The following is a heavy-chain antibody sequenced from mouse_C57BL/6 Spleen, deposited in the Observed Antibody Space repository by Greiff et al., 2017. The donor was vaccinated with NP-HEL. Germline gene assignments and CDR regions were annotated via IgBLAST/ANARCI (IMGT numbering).Heavy chain of an antibody. V-gene: IGHV5-15*01. Sequence: EVQLVESGGGLVQPGGSLKLSCAASGFTFSDYGMAWVRQAPRKGLEWVAFISNLAYSNYYVDTVTGRFTISRENAKNTLYLKMSSLRSEDTAMDYCARQFYDGYQSHCFDYWGQGTTLTVSS. CDR1: GFTFSDYG. CDR3: ARQFYDGYQSHCFDY. J-gene: IGHJ2*01. D-gene: IGHD2-3*01. CDR2: ISNLAYSN.